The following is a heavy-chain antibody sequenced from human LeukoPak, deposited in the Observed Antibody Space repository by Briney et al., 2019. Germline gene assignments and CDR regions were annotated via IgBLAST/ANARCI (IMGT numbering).Heavy chain of an antibody. V-gene: IGHV3-74*01. CDR1: GFTFSSYW. D-gene: IGHD6-19*01. Sequence: GGSLRLSCAVSGFTFSSYWMHWVRQAPGKGLVGVSRIKSDGSITSYADSVKGRFTISRDNAKNTLYLQMNSLRAEDTAVYYCARRGAVANGFDIWGQGTMVTVSS. J-gene: IGHJ3*02. CDR3: ARRGAVANGFDI. CDR2: IKSDGSIT.